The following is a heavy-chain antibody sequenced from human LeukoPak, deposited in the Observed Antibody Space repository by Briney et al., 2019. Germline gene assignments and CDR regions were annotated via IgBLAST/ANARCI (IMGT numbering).Heavy chain of an antibody. V-gene: IGHV1-2*02. CDR1: GYTFTDYY. Sequence: GASVKVPCKASGYTFTDYYMHWVRQAPGQGLEWMGWINPNSGGTNYAQKFQGRVTMTRDTSISTAYMELSRLRSDDTAVYYCARMVDGDYGSDYWGQGTLVTVSS. CDR2: INPNSGGT. J-gene: IGHJ4*02. D-gene: IGHD4-17*01. CDR3: ARMVDGDYGSDY.